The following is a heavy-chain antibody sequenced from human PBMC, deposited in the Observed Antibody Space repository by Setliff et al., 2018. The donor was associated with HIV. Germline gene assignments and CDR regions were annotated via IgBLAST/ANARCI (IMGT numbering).Heavy chain of an antibody. CDR1: GGSISSDDYF. V-gene: IGHV4-39*01. Sequence: PSETLSLTCTVSGGSISSDDYFWGWVRQPPGKGLEWIGNIFHTGSTYYNPSLKSRLSISLDTSKNQFSLSLTSVTAADTAVYFCAGPRVGDDAFNIWSQGTLVTVSS. J-gene: IGHJ3*02. CDR3: AGPRVGDDAFNI. CDR2: IFHTGST.